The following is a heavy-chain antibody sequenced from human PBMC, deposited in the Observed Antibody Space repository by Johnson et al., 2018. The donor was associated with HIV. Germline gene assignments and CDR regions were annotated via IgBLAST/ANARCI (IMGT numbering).Heavy chain of an antibody. CDR2: ISYDGSNK. V-gene: IGHV3-30*14. J-gene: IGHJ3*02. D-gene: IGHD5-24*01. CDR3: ARACRDGYTCDVYDI. CDR1: GFTFSSYA. Sequence: QVQLVESGGGVVQPGRSLRLSCAASGFTFSSYAMHWVRQAPGKGLEWVAVISYDGSNKYYADSVKGRFTISRDNSENTLFLQMNSLRAEDTAVFYCARACRDGYTCDVYDIWGQGTMVTVSS.